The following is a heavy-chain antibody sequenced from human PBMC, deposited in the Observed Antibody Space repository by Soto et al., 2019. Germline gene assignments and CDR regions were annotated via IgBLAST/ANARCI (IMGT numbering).Heavy chain of an antibody. CDR2: IYYSGST. Sequence: TLSLTCTVPGGSVSSGSYYWSWIRQPPGKGLECIGYIYYSGSTNYNPSLKSRVTISVDTSKNQFSLKLRSVTAADTAVYYCARGLGQWLGLDYWGQGTLVTVSS. CDR1: GGSVSSGSYY. CDR3: ARGLGQWLGLDY. D-gene: IGHD6-19*01. J-gene: IGHJ4*02. V-gene: IGHV4-61*01.